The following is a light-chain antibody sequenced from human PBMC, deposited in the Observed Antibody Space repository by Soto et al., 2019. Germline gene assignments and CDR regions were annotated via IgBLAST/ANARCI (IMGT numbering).Light chain of an antibody. CDR1: QSIGSS. CDR2: DAS. V-gene: IGKV1-5*01. J-gene: IGKJ1*01. CDR3: QQYNGYSRT. Sequence: DIQMTQSPSTLSSSVSERFTITCRASQSIGSSLAWYQQKPGKAPNLLISDASSLERGVPSRFSGSGSGTEFTLTIRSLQPDDFVTYYCQQYNGYSRTFGQGTKVDIK.